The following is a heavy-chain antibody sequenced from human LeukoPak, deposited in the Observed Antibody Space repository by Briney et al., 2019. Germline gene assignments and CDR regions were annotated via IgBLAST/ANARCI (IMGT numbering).Heavy chain of an antibody. V-gene: IGHV3-48*03. J-gene: IGHJ6*03. D-gene: IGHD1-14*01. CDR1: GFTFSSYE. Sequence: GGSLRLSCAASGFTFSSYEMNWVRQAPGKGLEWVSYISSSGSTIYYADSVKGRFTISRDNAKNSLYLQMNSLKTEDTAVYYCTTLRDYYYYYYMDVWGTGTTVTVSS. CDR2: ISSSGSTI. CDR3: TTLRDYYYYYYMDV.